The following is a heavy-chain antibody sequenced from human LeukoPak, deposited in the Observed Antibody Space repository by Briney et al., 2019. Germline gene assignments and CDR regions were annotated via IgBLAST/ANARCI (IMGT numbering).Heavy chain of an antibody. CDR3: ARRDIVVVVSASDY. CDR2: ITASGDRT. J-gene: IGHJ4*02. V-gene: IGHV3-23*01. D-gene: IGHD2-15*01. CDR1: GFTFTTYW. Sequence: GGSLRLSCAASGFTFTTYWMGWVRQAPGKGLEWVSGITASGDRTFYGDSVRGRFTMSRDNSKNTVYLQMNGLRVDDTAVYYCARRDIVVVVSASDYWGQGTLVTVSS.